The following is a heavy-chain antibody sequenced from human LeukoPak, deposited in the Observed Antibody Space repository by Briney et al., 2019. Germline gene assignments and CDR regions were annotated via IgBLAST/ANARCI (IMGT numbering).Heavy chain of an antibody. D-gene: IGHD6-19*01. V-gene: IGHV4-4*02. CDR3: ATSAVAGTGYAFDI. Sequence: SGTLSLTCAVSGGSISSSNWWSWVRQPPGQGLAWIGEIYHSGSTNYNPSLKSRVTISVDKSKNQFSLKLSSVTAADTAVYYCATSAVAGTGYAFDIWGQGTMVTVSS. CDR1: GGSISSSNW. J-gene: IGHJ3*02. CDR2: IYHSGST.